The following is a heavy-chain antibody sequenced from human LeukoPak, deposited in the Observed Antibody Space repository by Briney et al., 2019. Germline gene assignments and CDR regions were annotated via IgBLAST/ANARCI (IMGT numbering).Heavy chain of an antibody. CDR3: ARDVDTVLVD. J-gene: IGHJ4*02. Sequence: SETLSLTCTVSGGSISSYYWSWIRQSPGKGLECIGYIHYTGSTNYNPSLKGRVTISVDTSKNQFSLRLSSVTAADTAVYYCARDVDTVLVDWGQGTLVTVSS. CDR1: GGSISSYY. D-gene: IGHD2-2*03. CDR2: IHYTGST. V-gene: IGHV4-59*01.